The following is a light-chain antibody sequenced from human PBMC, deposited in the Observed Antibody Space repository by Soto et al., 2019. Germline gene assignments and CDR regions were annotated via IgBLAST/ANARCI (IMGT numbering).Light chain of an antibody. J-gene: IGKJ3*01. CDR2: GAS. CDR1: QTVSTNY. V-gene: IGKV3-20*01. CDR3: HQYSSTPPT. Sequence: EIVLTQSPGTLSLSPGDRATLSCRASQTVSTNYLAWYQQKLGQAPRLLIYGASSRATGIPDRFNGSGSGTDFTLPISRLEPEDFAVYYCHQYSSTPPTFGPGTKVDIK.